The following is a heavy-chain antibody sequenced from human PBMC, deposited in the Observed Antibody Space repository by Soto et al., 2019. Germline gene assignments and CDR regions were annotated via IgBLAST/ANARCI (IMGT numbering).Heavy chain of an antibody. CDR2: ISYDGSNK. J-gene: IGHJ4*02. Sequence: GGSLRLSCAASGFTFSSYAMHWVRQAPGKGLEWVAVISYDGSNKYYADSVKGRFTISRDNSKNTLYLQMNSLRAEDTAVYYCARAAVASTPPDYWGQGTLVNRLL. CDR1: GFTFSSYA. D-gene: IGHD6-19*01. V-gene: IGHV3-30-3*01. CDR3: ARAAVASTPPDY.